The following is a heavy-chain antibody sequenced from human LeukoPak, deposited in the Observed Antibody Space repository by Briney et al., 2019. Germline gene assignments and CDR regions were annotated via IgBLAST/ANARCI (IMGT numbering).Heavy chain of an antibody. D-gene: IGHD2-15*01. Sequence: GGSLRLSCAASGFTVSTNYMSWVRQAPGKGLEWVSLIYSGGSTYYADSVKGRFTISRDNSKNTLYLQMNSLRAEDTAMYYCARGRYCSGGSCANPSYYLGQGTLVTVSS. CDR3: ARGRYCSGGSCANPSYY. V-gene: IGHV3-66*02. CDR1: GFTVSTNY. CDR2: IYSGGST. J-gene: IGHJ4*02.